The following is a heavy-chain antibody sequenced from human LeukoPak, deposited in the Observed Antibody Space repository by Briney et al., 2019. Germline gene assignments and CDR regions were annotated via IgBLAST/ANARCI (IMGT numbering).Heavy chain of an antibody. Sequence: GGSLRLSCAASGFTFSSYAMSWVRQAPGKGLEWVSYISTSGSTIYYADSVKGRFTISRGNAKKSLYLQMNSLRAEDTAVYYCARDGPVVTTPFDNWGQGTLVTVSS. V-gene: IGHV3-48*03. CDR2: ISTSGSTI. J-gene: IGHJ4*02. D-gene: IGHD4-23*01. CDR3: ARDGPVVTTPFDN. CDR1: GFTFSSYA.